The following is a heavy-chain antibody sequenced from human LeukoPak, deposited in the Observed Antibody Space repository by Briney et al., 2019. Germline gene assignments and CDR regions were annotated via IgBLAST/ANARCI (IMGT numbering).Heavy chain of an antibody. J-gene: IGHJ4*02. CDR2: IVGSGANT. CDR1: GFIFSNYA. V-gene: IGHV3-23*01. D-gene: IGHD3-9*01. CDR3: AKWGDYDVLTGYYDPDN. Sequence: GGSLRLSSAASGFIFSNYAMSWARQAPGKGLEWVSDIVGSGANTSYADSVKGRSTISRDNPRNTLYLKMNSLRAEDTAVYYCAKWGDYDVLTGYYDPDNWGQGTLVTVSS.